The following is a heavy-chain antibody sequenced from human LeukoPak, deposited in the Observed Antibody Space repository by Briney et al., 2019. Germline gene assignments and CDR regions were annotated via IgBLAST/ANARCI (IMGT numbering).Heavy chain of an antibody. Sequence: GGSLRLSCATSGFTFSRHWMSWVRQAPGKGPEWVANIKQDGSERYYVHSVKGRFTISRDNAKNSLYLQMNSLRAEDTAVYYCARDGGHSTDFDYWGQGILVTASS. J-gene: IGHJ4*02. D-gene: IGHD2-8*02. CDR1: GFTFSRHW. V-gene: IGHV3-7*01. CDR3: ARDGGHSTDFDY. CDR2: IKQDGSER.